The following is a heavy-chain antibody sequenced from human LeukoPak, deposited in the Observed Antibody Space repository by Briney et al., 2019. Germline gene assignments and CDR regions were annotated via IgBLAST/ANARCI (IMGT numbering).Heavy chain of an antibody. CDR2: IKTDGSNT. Sequence: GGSLRLSCAASGFTCSRCWMHWVRQAPGKGLVWVSRIKTDGSNTNYADSVKGRFTISRDNAKNSLYLQMNSLRAEDTAVYYCARAGGWGYSSSSGYYFDYWGQGTLVTVSS. CDR3: ARAGGWGYSSSSGYYFDY. J-gene: IGHJ4*02. V-gene: IGHV3-74*01. CDR1: GFTCSRCW. D-gene: IGHD6-6*01.